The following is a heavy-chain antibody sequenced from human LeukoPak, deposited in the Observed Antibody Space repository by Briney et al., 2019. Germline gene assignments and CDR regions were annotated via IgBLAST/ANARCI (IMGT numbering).Heavy chain of an antibody. J-gene: IGHJ4*02. Sequence: GESLKISCKGSGYSFTSYWIGWVRQMPGKGLEWMGIIYPGDSDTRYSPSFQGQVTISADKSISTAYLQWSSLKASDTAMDYCARANRYSSSWYPFDYWGQGTLVTVSS. V-gene: IGHV5-51*01. CDR2: IYPGDSDT. CDR1: GYSFTSYW. CDR3: ARANRYSSSWYPFDY. D-gene: IGHD6-13*01.